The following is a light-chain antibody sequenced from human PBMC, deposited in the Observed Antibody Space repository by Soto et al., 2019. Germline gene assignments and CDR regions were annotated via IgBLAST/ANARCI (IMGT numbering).Light chain of an antibody. CDR2: DVT. Sequence: HSVLTQPASVSGSPGQSITISCTGTSSDVGGYNYVSWYQQHPVKAPKLMIYDVTNRPSGVSDRFSGSKSGNTASLTISGLQAEDEADYYCSSYTSSSTPYVFGTGTQLTVL. CDR3: SSYTSSSTPYV. J-gene: IGLJ1*01. CDR1: SSDVGGYNY. V-gene: IGLV2-14*01.